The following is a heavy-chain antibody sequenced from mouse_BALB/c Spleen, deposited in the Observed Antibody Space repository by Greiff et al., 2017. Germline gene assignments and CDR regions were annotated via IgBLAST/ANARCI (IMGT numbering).Heavy chain of an antibody. V-gene: IGHV10-1*02. D-gene: IGHD1-2*01. CDR3: VRLSTARYFDV. CDR1: GFTFNTYA. J-gene: IGHJ1*01. CDR2: IRSKSNNYAT. Sequence: EVQRVESGGGLVQPKGSLKLSCAASGFTFNTYAMNWVRQAPGKGLEWVARIRSKSNNYATYYADSVKDRFTISRDDSQSMLYLQMNNLKTEDTAMYDCVRLSTARYFDVWGAGTTVTVSS.